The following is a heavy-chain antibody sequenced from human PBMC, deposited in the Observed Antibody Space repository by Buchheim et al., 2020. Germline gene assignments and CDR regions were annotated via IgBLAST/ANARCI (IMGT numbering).Heavy chain of an antibody. V-gene: IGHV3-23*01. J-gene: IGHJ4*02. CDR3: AMGLGYSGSPAFWFDY. CDR2: ISGSGGST. Sequence: EVQLLESGGGLVQPGGSLRLSCAASVVTFSGYAMSWVRQAPGKGLEWVSAISGSGGSTYYADSVKGRFTISRHNSKNTQYLQMNSLRAEDTAVYYCAMGLGYSGSPAFWFDYWGQGTL. D-gene: IGHD5-12*01. CDR1: VVTFSGYA.